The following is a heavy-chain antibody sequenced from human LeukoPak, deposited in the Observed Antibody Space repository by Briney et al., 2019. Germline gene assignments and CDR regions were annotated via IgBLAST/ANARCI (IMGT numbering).Heavy chain of an antibody. CDR3: ARLPARVVVATGLYFQH. CDR1: GNSFTSYW. Sequence: GESLKISCKGSGNSFTSYWIGWVRQMPGKGLEWMGIIYPGDSDTRYSPSFQGQVTISADKSISTAYLQWSSLKASDTAMYYCARLPARVVVATGLYFQHWGQGTLVTVSS. V-gene: IGHV5-51*01. D-gene: IGHD2-15*01. CDR2: IYPGDSDT. J-gene: IGHJ1*01.